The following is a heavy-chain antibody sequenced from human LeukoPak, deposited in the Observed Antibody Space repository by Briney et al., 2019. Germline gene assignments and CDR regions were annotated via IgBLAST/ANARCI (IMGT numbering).Heavy chain of an antibody. D-gene: IGHD1-26*01. Sequence: SETLSLTCTVSGDSITNSGYFWGWIRQPPGKGLEWIGSIYYSGSTYYNSSLKSRVTISVDTSKNQFSLKLSSVTAADTAMYYCALGSSLNWFDPWGQGTLVTVSS. CDR3: ALGSSLNWFDP. CDR2: IYYSGST. V-gene: IGHV4-39*07. J-gene: IGHJ5*02. CDR1: GDSITNSGYF.